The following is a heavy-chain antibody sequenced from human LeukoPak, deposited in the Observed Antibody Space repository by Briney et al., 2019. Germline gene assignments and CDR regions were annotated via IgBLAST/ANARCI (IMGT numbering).Heavy chain of an antibody. D-gene: IGHD4-17*01. CDR2: ISSSGSTV. CDR1: GFSFSNAW. Sequence: PGGSLRLSCAASGFSFSNAWMSWVRQAPGKGLEWVSYISSSGSTVYYADSVKGRFTISRDNAKNSLYLQMNSLRAEDTAVYYCAAWDGDYGDYWGQGTLVTVSS. J-gene: IGHJ4*02. V-gene: IGHV3-11*01. CDR3: AAWDGDYGDY.